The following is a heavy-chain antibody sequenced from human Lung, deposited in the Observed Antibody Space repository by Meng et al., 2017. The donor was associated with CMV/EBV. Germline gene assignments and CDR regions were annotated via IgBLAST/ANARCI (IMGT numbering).Heavy chain of an antibody. Sequence: GESXKISXAASGFTFSSYAMHWVRQAPGKGLEWVALISYDGRNKDYVDSVEGRFSVSRDNSKSTLYLQMKSLRPEDTAVYYCARGPTYSDFWRGDPPHYGMGVWGQGTTVTVSS. CDR2: ISYDGRNK. J-gene: IGHJ6*02. CDR3: ARGPTYSDFWRGDPPHYGMGV. CDR1: GFTFSSYA. D-gene: IGHD3-3*01. V-gene: IGHV3-30*04.